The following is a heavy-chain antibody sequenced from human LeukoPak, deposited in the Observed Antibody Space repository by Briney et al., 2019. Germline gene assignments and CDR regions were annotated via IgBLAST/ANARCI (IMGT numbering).Heavy chain of an antibody. CDR3: ARGGGGGWLLMGE. V-gene: IGHV4-39*07. D-gene: IGHD3-22*01. J-gene: IGHJ4*02. CDR2: IHYSGSS. CDR1: GGSITSSTYY. Sequence: SETLSLTCTVSGGSITSSTYYWGWVRQPPGKGLEWIGSIHYSGSSYYNPSLKSRVTISVDTSKNQFSLKLSSVTAADTAVYYCARGGGGGWLLMGEWGQGTLVIVSS.